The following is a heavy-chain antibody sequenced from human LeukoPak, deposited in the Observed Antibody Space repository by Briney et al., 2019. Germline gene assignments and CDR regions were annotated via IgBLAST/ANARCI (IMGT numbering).Heavy chain of an antibody. Sequence: PSETLSLTCTVSGGSISSDSYYWSWIRQPAGKGLEWIGRIYTSGSTNYNPSLKSRVTISVDTSKNQFSLKLSSVTAADTAVYYCARYRYDYVWGSYRQYYFDYWGQGTLVTVSS. J-gene: IGHJ4*02. CDR1: GGSISSDSYY. V-gene: IGHV4-61*02. CDR2: IYTSGST. CDR3: ARYRYDYVWGSYRQYYFDY. D-gene: IGHD3-16*02.